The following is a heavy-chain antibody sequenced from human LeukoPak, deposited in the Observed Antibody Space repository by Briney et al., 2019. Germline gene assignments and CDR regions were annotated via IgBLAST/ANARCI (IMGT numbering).Heavy chain of an antibody. J-gene: IGHJ4*02. D-gene: IGHD3-22*01. Sequence: GGSLRLSCAASGFTFSDYYMSWIRQAPGKGLEWVSYISSSGSTIYYAESVKGRFTISRDNAKNSLYLHLSSLRAEDTAVYYCARSGSSYDGSQSWFDYWGQGTLVTVSS. V-gene: IGHV3-11*04. CDR2: ISSSGSTI. CDR1: GFTFSDYY. CDR3: ARSGSSYDGSQSWFDY.